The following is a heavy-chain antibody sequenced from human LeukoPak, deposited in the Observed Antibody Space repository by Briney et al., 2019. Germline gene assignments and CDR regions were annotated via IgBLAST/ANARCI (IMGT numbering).Heavy chain of an antibody. D-gene: IGHD6-13*01. CDR1: GVSIRSFY. CDR3: AKSFRSSWYGGRLFDS. V-gene: IGHV4-59*01. CDR2: FYQSGGT. Sequence: NASETLSLTCIVSGVSIRSFYWSWIRQPPGKGLEWLGYFYQSGGTNYNPSLKSRVTMSVDTSKNQVSLKMTSVTAADTAVYYCAKSFRSSWYGGRLFDSWGQGTLVIVSS. J-gene: IGHJ4*02.